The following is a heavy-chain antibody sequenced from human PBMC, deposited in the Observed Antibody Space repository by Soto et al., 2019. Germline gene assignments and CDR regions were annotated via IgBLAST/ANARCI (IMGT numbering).Heavy chain of an antibody. V-gene: IGHV3-33*01. D-gene: IGHD1-26*01. CDR1: GFSFSSYG. Sequence: GGSLRLSCAASGFSFSSYGMHWVRQTPGKGLEWVAVLGFDGGGRYYADSVKGRFTISRDNSKNRLDLKMDSLRVEDTAMYFCAREPVGPDYAMDVWGQGTTVTVSS. J-gene: IGHJ6*02. CDR2: LGFDGGGR. CDR3: AREPVGPDYAMDV.